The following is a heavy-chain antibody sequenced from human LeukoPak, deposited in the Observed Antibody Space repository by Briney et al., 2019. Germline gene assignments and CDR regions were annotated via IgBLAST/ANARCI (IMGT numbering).Heavy chain of an antibody. J-gene: IGHJ4*02. D-gene: IGHD5-18*01. CDR2: IYYSGST. V-gene: IGHV4-59*01. CDR3: ARERDSYGYGYFDY. CDR1: VGSISSYY. Sequence: SETLSLTCMVSVGSISSYYWSWIGQPRGKGLEWIGYIYYSGSTNYNPSLKSRVTISVDTSKTQFSLKLSSVTAADTAVYYWARERDSYGYGYFDYWGPGTPVTVSS.